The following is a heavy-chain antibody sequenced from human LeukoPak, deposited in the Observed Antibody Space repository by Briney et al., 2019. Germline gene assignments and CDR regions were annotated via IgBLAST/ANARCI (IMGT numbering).Heavy chain of an antibody. CDR2: MNPNSGNT. J-gene: IGHJ5*02. Sequence: ASVKVSCKASGYTFTSYDINWVRQATGQGLEWLGWMNPNSGNTGYAQKFQGRVTMTRNTSISTAYMELSSLRSEDTAVYYCARGSHYGDYDDPWGQETLVTVSS. D-gene: IGHD4-17*01. CDR3: ARGSHYGDYDDP. CDR1: GYTFTSYD. V-gene: IGHV1-8*01.